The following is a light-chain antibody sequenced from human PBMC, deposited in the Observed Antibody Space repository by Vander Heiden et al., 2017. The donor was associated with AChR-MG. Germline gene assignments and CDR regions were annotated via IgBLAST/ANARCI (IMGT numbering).Light chain of an antibody. CDR1: QSVSSN. CDR3: QQENNWPIT. V-gene: IGKV3-15*01. CDR2: GAS. Sequence: EIVMTQSPATLSVSPGERATLSCRGSQSVSSNLAWYQQKPGQAPRLIIYGASTRDTGIPARFSGSGSGTEFTLTISSLQSEDFAVYYCQQENNWPITFGGGTKVDIK. J-gene: IGKJ4*01.